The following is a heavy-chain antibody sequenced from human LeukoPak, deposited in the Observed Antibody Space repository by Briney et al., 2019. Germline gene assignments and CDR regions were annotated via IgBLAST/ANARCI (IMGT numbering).Heavy chain of an antibody. CDR1: GFTFSSHT. J-gene: IGHJ4*02. CDR3: ARESYDSSGYYPRDFDS. Sequence: GSLRLSCAASGFTFSSHTMNWVRQAPGKGLEWVSSVSAGSRYMYFADSVKGRFTIFRDDAYNSLYLQMGSLRAEGTAVYYCARESYDSSGYYPRDFDSWGQGTLVSVSS. CDR2: VSAGSRYM. D-gene: IGHD3-22*01. V-gene: IGHV3-21*01.